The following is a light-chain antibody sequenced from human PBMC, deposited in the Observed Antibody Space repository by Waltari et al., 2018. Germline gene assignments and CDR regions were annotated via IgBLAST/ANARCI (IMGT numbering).Light chain of an antibody. CDR1: RSHNGSNF. CDR3: ASWDDSLSGGI. J-gene: IGLJ2*01. CDR2: RNN. V-gene: IGLV1-47*01. Sequence: SVLTQPPSASGPPGQRVTISCSGSRSHNGSNFVYWYQQFPGTAPKLLIFRNNQRPSGVPDRFSGSKSGSSASLAISGLRSDDEAHYYCASWDDSLSGGIFGGGTEVTVL.